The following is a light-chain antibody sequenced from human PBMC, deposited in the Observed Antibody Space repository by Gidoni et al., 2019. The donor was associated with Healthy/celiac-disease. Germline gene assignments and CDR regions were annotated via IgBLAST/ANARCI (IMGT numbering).Light chain of an antibody. CDR2: DVS. CDR3: SSYTSSSTVV. CDR1: SSDVGGYNY. Sequence: QSALTQPASVSGSPALSITISCTGTSSDVGGYNYVSWYQQHPGKAPKLMIYDVSNRPSGVSNRFSGSKSGNTASLTISGLQAEDEADYYCSSYTSSSTVVFGGGTKLTVL. J-gene: IGLJ2*01. V-gene: IGLV2-14*01.